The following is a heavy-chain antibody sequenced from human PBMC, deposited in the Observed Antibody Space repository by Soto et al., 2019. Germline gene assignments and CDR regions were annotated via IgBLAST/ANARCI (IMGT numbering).Heavy chain of an antibody. CDR3: VRLIGNSWLDF. V-gene: IGHV6-1*01. CDR2: AYYRSKWYN. J-gene: IGHJ5*01. CDR1: GDSVSSSSVT. Sequence: SQTLSLTCAISGDSVSSSSVTWNWIRQSPSGGLEWLGRAYYRSKWYNDYAESVKSRLPIYPDTSKNHFSLHFNSVTPVDTAVYYCVRLIGNSWLDFWGQGTLVTVSS. D-gene: IGHD1-26*01.